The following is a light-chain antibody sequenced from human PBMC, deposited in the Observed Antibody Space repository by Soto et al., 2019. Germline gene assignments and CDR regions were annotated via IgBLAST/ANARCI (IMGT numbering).Light chain of an antibody. CDR2: EVT. V-gene: IGLV2-8*01. J-gene: IGLJ1*01. CDR1: SSDVGRYNF. Sequence: QSVLTQPPSASGSPGQSVTISCTGSSSDVGRYNFVSWYQQHPGKAPKLIISEVTKRPSGVPDRFSGSRFGNTASLTVSGLQAEDEADYYCSSYTGNSDVFGTGTKLTVL. CDR3: SSYTGNSDV.